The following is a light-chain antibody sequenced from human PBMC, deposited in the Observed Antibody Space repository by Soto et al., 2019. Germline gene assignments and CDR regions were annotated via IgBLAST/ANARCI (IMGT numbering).Light chain of an antibody. Sequence: IQFTQSPGTLSLSPRDRATLSCRPSQSVSSSYLAWYQQKPGLAHRLLIDGASTRATDMPGRFSGRAAGAEFTLTTSSLQSEDFAVYYCTQYRSWPSTFGQGTKVDIX. CDR2: GAS. CDR1: QSVSSSY. CDR3: TQYRSWPST. V-gene: IGKV3-20*01. J-gene: IGKJ1*01.